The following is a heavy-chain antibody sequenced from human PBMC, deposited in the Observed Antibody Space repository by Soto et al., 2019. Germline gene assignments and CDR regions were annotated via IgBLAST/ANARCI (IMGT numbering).Heavy chain of an antibody. Sequence: SETLSLTCTVSGGSISSYYWSWIRQPPGKGLEWIGYIYYSGSTNYNPSLKSRVTISVDTSKNQFSLKLSSVTAADTAVYYCARDVTDFWSGTYFDYWGQGTLVTVSS. CDR2: IYYSGST. CDR1: GGSISSYY. CDR3: ARDVTDFWSGTYFDY. V-gene: IGHV4-59*01. J-gene: IGHJ4*02. D-gene: IGHD3-3*01.